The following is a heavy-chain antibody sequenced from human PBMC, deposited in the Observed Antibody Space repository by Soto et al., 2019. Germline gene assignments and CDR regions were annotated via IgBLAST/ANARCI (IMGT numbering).Heavy chain of an antibody. CDR3: ARGEWLATIKPYFAY. V-gene: IGHV4-59*01. J-gene: IGHJ4*02. CDR1: GGSMSSYY. CDR2: IYYSGST. D-gene: IGHD5-12*01. Sequence: QVQLQESGPGLVKPSETLSLTCTVSGGSMSSYYWSWIRQSPGKGLEWIGYIYYSGSTNYNPSLKSRVAISLDTSKNQFSLMLSFVTAADTAVYYCARGEWLATIKPYFAYWGQGTLVTVSS.